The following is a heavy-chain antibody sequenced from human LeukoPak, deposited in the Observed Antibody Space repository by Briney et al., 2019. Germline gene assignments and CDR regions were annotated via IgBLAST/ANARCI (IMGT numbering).Heavy chain of an antibody. CDR3: ARGDWGSVAAFDI. D-gene: IGHD7-27*01. V-gene: IGHV4-34*01. J-gene: IGHJ3*02. CDR1: GGSISSYY. CDR2: INHSGST. Sequence: SETLSLTCTVSGGSISSYYWSRIRQPPGKGLEWIGEINHSGSTNYNPSLKSRVTISVDTSKNQFSLKLSSVTAADTAVYYCARGDWGSVAAFDIWGQGTMVTVSS.